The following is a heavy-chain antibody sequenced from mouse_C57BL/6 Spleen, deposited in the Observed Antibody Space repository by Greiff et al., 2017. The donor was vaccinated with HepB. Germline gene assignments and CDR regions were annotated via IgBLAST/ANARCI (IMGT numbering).Heavy chain of an antibody. CDR3: TGLYYFDY. CDR1: GFNIKDDY. J-gene: IGHJ2*01. CDR2: IDPENGDT. V-gene: IGHV14-4*01. Sequence: EVQLQQSGAELVRPGASVKLSCTASGFNIKDDYMHWVKQRPEQGLEWIGWIDPENGDTEYASKFQGKATITADTSSNTTYLQLSSLTSEDTAVYYCTGLYYFDYWGQGTTLTVSS.